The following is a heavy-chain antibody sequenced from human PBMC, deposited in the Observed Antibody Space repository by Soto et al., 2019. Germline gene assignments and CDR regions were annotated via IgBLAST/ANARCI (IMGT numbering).Heavy chain of an antibody. CDR3: ARAVSPYFGTWFDP. CDR2: ISQTGAT. J-gene: IGHJ5*02. D-gene: IGHD3-10*01. CDR1: GGSITSGNSYS. V-gene: IGHV4-30-2*01. Sequence: SETLSLTSAVSGGSITSGNSYSWAWIRQPPGRGLEWIGSISQTGATSYNPSLKSRVSVSLDKSKNQFSLRLSSVTAADMAVYYCARAVSPYFGTWFDPWGQGTLVTVS.